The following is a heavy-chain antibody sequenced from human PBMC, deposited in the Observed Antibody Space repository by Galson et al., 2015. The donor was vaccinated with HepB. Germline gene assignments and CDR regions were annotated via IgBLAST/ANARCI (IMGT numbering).Heavy chain of an antibody. D-gene: IGHD1-14*01. CDR1: GFSLSISGVG. CDR3: ARILFSEPGAGYYMDV. J-gene: IGHJ6*03. Sequence: PALVKPTQTLTLTCTFSGFSLSISGVGVGWIRQPPGKALEWLARIDWDDDKYYSTSLKTRLTISKDTSKNQVVLTMTNMDPVDTATYYCARILFSEPGAGYYMDVWGKGTTVTVSS. V-gene: IGHV2-70*11. CDR2: IDWDDDK.